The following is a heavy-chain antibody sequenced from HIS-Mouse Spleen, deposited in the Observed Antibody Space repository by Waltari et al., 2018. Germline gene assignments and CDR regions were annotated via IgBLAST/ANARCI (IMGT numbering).Heavy chain of an antibody. CDR2: IYYIGST. J-gene: IGHJ2*01. Sequence: QLQLQESGPGLVKPSETLSLPCTVSGGSISSSSSYWGWIRQPPGKGLEWIGSIYYIGSTYYNPSLKSRVTISVDTSKNQFSLKLSSVTAADTAVYYCAREIPYSSSWYDWYFDLWGRGTLVTVSS. CDR1: GGSISSSSSY. D-gene: IGHD6-13*01. CDR3: AREIPYSSSWYDWYFDL. V-gene: IGHV4-39*07.